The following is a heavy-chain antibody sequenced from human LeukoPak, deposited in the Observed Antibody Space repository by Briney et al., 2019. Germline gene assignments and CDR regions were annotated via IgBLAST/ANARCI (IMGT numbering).Heavy chain of an antibody. D-gene: IGHD6-13*01. CDR2: INPNSGGT. CDR1: GYTFTGYY. J-gene: IGHJ4*02. V-gene: IGHV1-2*02. Sequence: GASVKVSCKASGYTFTGYYMHWVRQAPGQGLEWMGWINPNSGGTNYAQKFQGRVTMTRDTSISTAYMELSRLRSDDTAVYYCARGRIAAAGDQYYFDYWGQGTLVTVSS. CDR3: ARGRIAAAGDQYYFDY.